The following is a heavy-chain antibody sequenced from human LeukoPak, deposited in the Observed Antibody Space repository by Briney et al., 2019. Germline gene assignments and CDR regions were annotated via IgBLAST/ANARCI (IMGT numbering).Heavy chain of an antibody. D-gene: IGHD4-11*01. CDR3: AGHLYSNYGRVDY. V-gene: IGHV4-39*01. CDR2: IYYSGST. CDR1: GGSISSSSYY. Sequence: SETLSLTCTVSGGSISSSSYYWGWIRQPPGKGLEWIGSIYYSGSTYYNPSLKSRVTISVDTSKNQFSLKLSSVTAADTAVYYCAGHLYSNYGRVDYWGQGTLVTVSS. J-gene: IGHJ4*02.